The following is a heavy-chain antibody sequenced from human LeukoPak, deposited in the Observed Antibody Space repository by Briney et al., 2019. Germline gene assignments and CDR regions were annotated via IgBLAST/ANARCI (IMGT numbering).Heavy chain of an antibody. J-gene: IGHJ4*02. CDR3: ASGGITMIVVDPFAFDY. CDR2: SYYNGNT. V-gene: IGHV4-59*01. CDR1: GGSITNYY. D-gene: IGHD3-22*01. Sequence: PSETLSLTCTVSGGSITNYYWSWIRQPPGKGLEWIGFSYYNGNTNYNPSLKSRVTISVDTSKNQFSLKLSSVTAADTAVYYCASGGITMIVVDPFAFDYWGQGTLVTVSS.